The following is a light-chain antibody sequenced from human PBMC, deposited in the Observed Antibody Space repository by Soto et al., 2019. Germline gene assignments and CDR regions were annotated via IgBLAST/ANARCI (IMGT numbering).Light chain of an antibody. CDR1: QDISIY. J-gene: IGKJ3*01. V-gene: IGKV1-33*01. CDR2: DAS. Sequence: DIQMTQSPSSLSASVGDKVTITCQASQDISIYLNWYQHKPGKAPQILIHDASNLETGVPSRFSGSGSGTDFTFTISGLQPEDFATYYCQQYDNRSTFGPGTKVDIK. CDR3: QQYDNRST.